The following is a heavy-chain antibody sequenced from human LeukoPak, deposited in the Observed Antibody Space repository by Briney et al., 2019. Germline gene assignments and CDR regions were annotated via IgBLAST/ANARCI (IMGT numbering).Heavy chain of an antibody. CDR3: ARGRWKMDIVVVAAARFDY. D-gene: IGHD2-2*03. CDR1: GGSFSGYY. V-gene: IGHV4-34*01. CDR2: INHSGST. Sequence: SETLSLTCAVYGGSFSGYYWSWIRQPPGKGREWIGEINHSGSTNYNPSLKSRVTISVDTSKNQFSLKLSSVTAEDTAVYYCARGRWKMDIVVVAAARFDYWGQGTLVTVSS. J-gene: IGHJ4*02.